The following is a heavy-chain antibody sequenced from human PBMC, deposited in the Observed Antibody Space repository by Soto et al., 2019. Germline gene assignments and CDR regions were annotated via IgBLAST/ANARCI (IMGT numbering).Heavy chain of an antibody. J-gene: IGHJ6*03. CDR3: AKSIAGGGYYYYIDV. D-gene: IGHD6-6*01. CDR2: TWFDGGMK. CDR1: GFTFRNFG. Sequence: PGGALRLSCATSGFTFRNFGMHWVRQAPGKGLEWVAVTWFDGGMKFDADSLKGRFTVSRDESTSTLYLQMNSLRAEDTGVYYCAKSIAGGGYYYYIDVWGKGTTVTVSS. V-gene: IGHV3-33*03.